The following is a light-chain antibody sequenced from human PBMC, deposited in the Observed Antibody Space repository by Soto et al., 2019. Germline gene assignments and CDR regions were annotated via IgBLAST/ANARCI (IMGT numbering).Light chain of an antibody. CDR2: KAA. CDR3: QQYYSYPWT. V-gene: IGKV1-5*03. Sequence: DIQMAQSPATLSVSVGERATVSCRSSQSIISWLAWYQQQPGRAPKRLIYKAATLGSGGPSRCSGSGSGTEFTITIISPQPDDVSTYYCQQYYSYPWTFGQGTKVDIK. CDR1: QSIISW. J-gene: IGKJ1*01.